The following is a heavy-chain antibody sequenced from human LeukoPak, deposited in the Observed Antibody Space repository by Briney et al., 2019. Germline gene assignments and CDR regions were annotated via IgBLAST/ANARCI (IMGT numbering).Heavy chain of an antibody. CDR3: AREGLGRDVYKNPTHGFDV. Sequence: PSETLSLTCTVSGGSISSDYWSWIRQPAGRRLEWIGRIYSSGSTDYNPSLKSRVTMSIDTSMNQFSLNLSSVTAADTAVYSCAREGLGRDVYKNPTHGFDVWDQGTVVTVSS. V-gene: IGHV4-4*07. J-gene: IGHJ3*01. CDR1: GGSISSDY. D-gene: IGHD5-24*01. CDR2: IYSSGST.